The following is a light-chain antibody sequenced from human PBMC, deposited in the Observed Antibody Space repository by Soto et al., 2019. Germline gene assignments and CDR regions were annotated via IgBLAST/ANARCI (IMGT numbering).Light chain of an antibody. V-gene: IGKV3-20*01. J-gene: IGKJ5*01. CDR2: AAS. CDR1: QSVGSRY. CDR3: QHFGGTTFT. Sequence: EIVLTQSPGTLSLSPGERATLSCRASQSVGSRYLAWYQQKPGQAPRLLILAASQRAAGVPARFRGSGSGTHFTLTISRLEPGDFAVYYCQHFGGTTFTFGQGTRLEIK.